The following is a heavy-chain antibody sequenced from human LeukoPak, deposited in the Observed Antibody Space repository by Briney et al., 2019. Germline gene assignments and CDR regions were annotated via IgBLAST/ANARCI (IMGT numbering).Heavy chain of an antibody. CDR2: IYYSGST. V-gene: IGHV4-59*08. J-gene: IGHJ5*02. CDR1: GGSISSYY. D-gene: IGHD3-3*01. CDR3: ARQVFGDNWFDP. Sequence: SETLSLTCTVSGGSISSYYWSWIRQPPGKGLEWIGYIYYSGSTNYNPSLKSRVTISVDTSKNQFSLKLSSVTAADTAVYYCARQVFGDNWFDPWGQGTLVTVSS.